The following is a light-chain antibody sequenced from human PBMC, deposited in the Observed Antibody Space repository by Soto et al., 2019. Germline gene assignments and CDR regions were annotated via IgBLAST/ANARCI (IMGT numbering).Light chain of an antibody. Sequence: EIVLTQSPGTLSLSPGERATLSCRASQSISSSYLAWYQQKPGQAPRLLIYGASSRATGIPDRFSGSGSGTDFPLTISRLEPEDFAVYYCQQYGSSPTFGQGTTVEIK. CDR1: QSISSSY. CDR3: QQYGSSPT. CDR2: GAS. V-gene: IGKV3-20*01. J-gene: IGKJ1*01.